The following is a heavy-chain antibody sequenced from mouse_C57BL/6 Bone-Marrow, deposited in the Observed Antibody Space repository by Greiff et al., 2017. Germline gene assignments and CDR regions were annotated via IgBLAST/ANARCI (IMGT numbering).Heavy chain of an antibody. Sequence: QVQLQQPGAELVRPGTSVKLSCKASGYTFTSYWMHWVKQRPGQGLEWIGVINPTDSYTNYNQKFKGKAPLTVDTSSSTAYMQLSSLTAEDAAVYYCARRLAMDYWGQGTSVTVSS. CDR1: GYTFTSYW. CDR3: ARRLAMDY. J-gene: IGHJ4*01. D-gene: IGHD3-2*02. V-gene: IGHV1-59*01. CDR2: INPTDSYT.